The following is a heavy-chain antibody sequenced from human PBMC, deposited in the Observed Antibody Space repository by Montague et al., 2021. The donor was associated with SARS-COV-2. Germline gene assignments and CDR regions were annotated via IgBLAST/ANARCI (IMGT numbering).Heavy chain of an antibody. CDR3: ARERGRGVDYFDP. CDR2: TYFTSKWSS. J-gene: IGHJ5*02. Sequence: CAISGDSVSSTSAAWNWIRQSPSRGLEWLGRTYFTSKWSSEYALSVKSRLIISPDTSKNQFSLRLMSVTAADTAVYYCARERGRGVDYFDPWGQGTLVTVSS. CDR1: GDSVSSTSAA. D-gene: IGHD4-11*01. V-gene: IGHV6-1*01.